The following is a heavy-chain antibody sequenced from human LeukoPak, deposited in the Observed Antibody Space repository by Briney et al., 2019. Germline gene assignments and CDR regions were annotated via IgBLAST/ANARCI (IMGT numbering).Heavy chain of an antibody. D-gene: IGHD6-19*01. V-gene: IGHV1-18*01. Sequence: ASVKVSCKASGYTFTSYGISWVRQAPGQGLEWMGWISAYNGNTNYAQKLQGRVTMTTDTSTSTAYMELRSLRSDDTAVYYCARDLLPGRGWYLSFLDYWVQGTLVTVSS. CDR3: ARDLLPGRGWYLSFLDY. CDR1: GYTFTSYG. CDR2: ISAYNGNT. J-gene: IGHJ4*02.